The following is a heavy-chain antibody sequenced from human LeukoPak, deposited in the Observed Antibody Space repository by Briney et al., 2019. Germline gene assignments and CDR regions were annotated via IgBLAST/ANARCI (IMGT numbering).Heavy chain of an antibody. J-gene: IGHJ3*02. CDR1: GYTFTSYY. Sequence: EASVKVSCKASGYTFTSYYMHWVRQAPGQGLEWMGIINPSGGSTSYAQKFQGRVTMTRDTSTSTVYMELSSLRSEDTAVYYCAILDGTLDAFDIWGQGTMVTVSS. CDR3: AILDGTLDAFDI. V-gene: IGHV1-46*01. CDR2: INPSGGST. D-gene: IGHD6-13*01.